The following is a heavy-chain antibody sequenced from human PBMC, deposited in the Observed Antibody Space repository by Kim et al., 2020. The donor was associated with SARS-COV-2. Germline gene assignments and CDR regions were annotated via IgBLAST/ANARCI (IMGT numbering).Heavy chain of an antibody. CDR3: ARVFWDSSGYYDDY. CDR2: ISSSSSTI. V-gene: IGHV3-48*02. J-gene: IGHJ4*02. CDR1: GFTFSSYS. Sequence: GGSLRLSCAASGFTFSSYSMNWVRQAPGKGLEWVSYISSSSSTIYYADSVKGRFTISRDNAKNSLYLQMNSLRDEDTAVYYCARVFWDSSGYYDDYWGQGTLVTVSS. D-gene: IGHD3-22*01.